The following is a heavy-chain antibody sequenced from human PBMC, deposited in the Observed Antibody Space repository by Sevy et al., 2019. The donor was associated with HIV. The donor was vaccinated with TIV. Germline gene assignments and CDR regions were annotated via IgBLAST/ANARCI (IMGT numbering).Heavy chain of an antibody. CDR3: VKDVAYDNTYLDY. V-gene: IGHV3-23*01. CDR1: GFTLTSYA. D-gene: IGHD3-22*01. Sequence: GGFLRLSCAVSGFTLTSYAMNCVRQAPGKGLEWVSGVSGSGGSTYYADSVKGRFTISRDNSRNTLYLQINSQRAEDTAVYYCVKDVAYDNTYLDYWGQGTLVTVSS. J-gene: IGHJ4*02. CDR2: VSGSGGST.